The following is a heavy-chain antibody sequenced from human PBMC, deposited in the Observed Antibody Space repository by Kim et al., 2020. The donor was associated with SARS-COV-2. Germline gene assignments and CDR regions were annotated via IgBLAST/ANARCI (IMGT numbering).Heavy chain of an antibody. CDR3: ASRSSSWYV. CDR2: GST. D-gene: IGHD6-13*01. J-gene: IGHJ4*02. V-gene: IGHV4-4*09. Sequence: GSTNDNPTLNGRVTISVDTSKNQFSLKLSSVTAADTAVYYCASRSSSWYVWGQGTLVTVSS.